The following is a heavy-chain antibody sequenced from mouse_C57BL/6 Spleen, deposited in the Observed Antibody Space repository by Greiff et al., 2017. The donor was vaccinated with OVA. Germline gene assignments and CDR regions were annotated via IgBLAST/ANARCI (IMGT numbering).Heavy chain of an antibody. CDR2: ISGGGGNT. Sequence: EVMLVESGGGLVKPGGSLKLSCAASGFTFSSYTMSWVRQTPEKRLEWVATISGGGGNTYYPDSVKGRFTISRDNAKNTLYLQMSSLRSEDTALYYCARHAVLLRYFDVWGTGTTVTVSS. CDR3: ARHAVLLRYFDV. V-gene: IGHV5-9*01. D-gene: IGHD1-1*01. J-gene: IGHJ1*03. CDR1: GFTFSSYT.